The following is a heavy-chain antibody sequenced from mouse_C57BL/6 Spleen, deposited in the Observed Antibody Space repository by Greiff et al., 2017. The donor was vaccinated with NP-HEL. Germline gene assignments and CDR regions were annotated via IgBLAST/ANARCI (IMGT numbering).Heavy chain of an antibody. Sequence: EVKVVESGGGLVQPGGSLSLSCAAFGFTFTDYYMSWVRQPPGKALEWLGFIRNKANGYTTEYSASVKGRFTISRDNSQSILYLQMNALRAEDSATYYCARFPMVTDWYFDVWGTGTTVTVSS. CDR1: GFTFTDYY. J-gene: IGHJ1*03. V-gene: IGHV7-3*01. D-gene: IGHD2-2*01. CDR2: IRNKANGYTT. CDR3: ARFPMVTDWYFDV.